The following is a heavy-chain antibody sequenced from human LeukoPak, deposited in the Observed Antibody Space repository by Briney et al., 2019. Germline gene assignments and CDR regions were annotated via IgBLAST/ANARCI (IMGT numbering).Heavy chain of an antibody. CDR3: AKDLANYYDSSGYGDY. D-gene: IGHD3-22*01. CDR1: GITVSNYG. V-gene: IGHV3-23*01. Sequence: GGSLRLSCVVSGITVSNYGMSWVRQAPGKGLEWVSAISGSGGSTYYADSVKGRFTISRDNSKNTLYLQMNSLRAEDTAVYYCAKDLANYYDSSGYGDYWGQGTLVTVSS. J-gene: IGHJ4*02. CDR2: ISGSGGST.